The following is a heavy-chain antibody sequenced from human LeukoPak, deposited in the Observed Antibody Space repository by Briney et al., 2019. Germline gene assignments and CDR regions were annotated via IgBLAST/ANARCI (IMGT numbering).Heavy chain of an antibody. CDR3: ATDSPTYYYDSSGYPPLD. V-gene: IGHV1-24*01. D-gene: IGHD3-22*01. J-gene: IGHJ4*02. Sequence: GASVKVSCKVSGYTLTELSMHWVRQAPGKGLEWMGGFDPEDGETIYAQKFQGRVTMTEDTSTDTAYMELSSLRSEDTAVYYCATDSPTYYYDSSGYPPLDWGQGTLVTVSS. CDR1: GYTLTELS. CDR2: FDPEDGET.